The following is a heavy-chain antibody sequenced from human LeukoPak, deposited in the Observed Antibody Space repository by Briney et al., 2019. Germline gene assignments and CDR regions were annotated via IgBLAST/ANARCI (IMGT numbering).Heavy chain of an antibody. D-gene: IGHD3-16*01. Sequence: GASVKASCKASGYTFTCYYMHWVRQAPGQGLEWMGWINPNSGGTNYAQKFQGWVTMTRDTSISTAYMELSRLRSDDTAVYYCARGGRWTPYYYYYGMDVWGKGTTVTVSS. V-gene: IGHV1-2*04. CDR1: GYTFTCYY. CDR2: INPNSGGT. CDR3: ARGGRWTPYYYYYGMDV. J-gene: IGHJ6*04.